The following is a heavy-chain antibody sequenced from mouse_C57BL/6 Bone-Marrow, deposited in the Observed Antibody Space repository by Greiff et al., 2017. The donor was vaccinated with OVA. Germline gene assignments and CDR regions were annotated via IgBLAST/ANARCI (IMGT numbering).Heavy chain of an antibody. V-gene: IGHV5-2*03. J-gene: IGHJ1*03. CDR3: ARQGYDYDGWYFDV. CDR1: EYEFPSHD. D-gene: IGHD2-4*01. Sequence: EVKVEESGGGLVQPGESLKLSCESNEYEFPSHDMSWVRKTPEKRLELVAAINSDGGSTYYPDTMERRFIISRDNTKKTLYLQMSSLRSEDTALYYCARQGYDYDGWYFDVWGTGTTVTVSS. CDR2: INSDGGST.